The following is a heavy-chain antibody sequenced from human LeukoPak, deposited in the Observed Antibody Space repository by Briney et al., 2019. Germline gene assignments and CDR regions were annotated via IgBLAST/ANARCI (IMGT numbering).Heavy chain of an antibody. D-gene: IGHD4-17*01. J-gene: IGHJ4*02. CDR3: AKDLHGDYPDYFDF. Sequence: GGSLRLSCAASGFTFSSYSMNWVRQAPGKGLEWVSGIYRDGSTYYAESVKGRFIISRDNSKNTLYLQMSSLRAEDTAIYYCAKDLHGDYPDYFDFWGQGILVTVSS. V-gene: IGHV3-23*03. CDR2: IYRDGST. CDR1: GFTFSSYS.